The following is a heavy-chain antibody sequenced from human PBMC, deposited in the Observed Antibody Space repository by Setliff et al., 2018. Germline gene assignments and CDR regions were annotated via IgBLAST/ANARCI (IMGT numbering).Heavy chain of an antibody. CDR3: ARAVPRGATPDYWYFGL. Sequence: SETLSLTCAVYGGSFSGYHWSWIRQAPGKGLEWIGSIYHSGSTYFNPSLKSRVTISVDTSKNQFSLKLNSVTAADTTVYYCARAVPRGATPDYWYFGLWGRGTLVTVSS. CDR1: GGSFSGYH. J-gene: IGHJ2*01. V-gene: IGHV4-34*01. CDR2: IYHSGST. D-gene: IGHD2-2*01.